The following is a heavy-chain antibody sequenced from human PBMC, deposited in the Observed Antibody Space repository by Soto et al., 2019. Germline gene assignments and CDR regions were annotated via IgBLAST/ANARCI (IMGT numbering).Heavy chain of an antibody. CDR3: VRGASLNVDY. V-gene: IGHV3-20*04. J-gene: IGHJ4*02. Sequence: EVQLVESGGGVLRPGGSLRLSCAASGFTFDDYGMSWARQAPGKGLEWVSGVNWNGGSTGYADSVKGRLTISRDNAKTSLYLRMNGLRAEDTAFYYCVRGASLNVDYWGQGTLVTVSS. CDR1: GFTFDDYG. D-gene: IGHD1-1*01. CDR2: VNWNGGST.